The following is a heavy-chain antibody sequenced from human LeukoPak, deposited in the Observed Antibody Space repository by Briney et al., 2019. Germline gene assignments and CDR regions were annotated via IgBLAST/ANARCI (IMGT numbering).Heavy chain of an antibody. J-gene: IGHJ4*02. CDR1: GGSISSGDYY. CDR2: IYYSGST. V-gene: IGHV4-30-4*01. Sequence: SETLSLTCTVSGGSISSGDYYWSWIRQPPGKGLEWIGYIYYSGSTYYNPSLKSRVTISVDTSKNQFSLKLSSVTAADTAVYYXXXXXXXSSSSDGFDYWGQGTLVTVSS. CDR3: XXXXXXSSSSDGFDY. D-gene: IGHD6-6*01.